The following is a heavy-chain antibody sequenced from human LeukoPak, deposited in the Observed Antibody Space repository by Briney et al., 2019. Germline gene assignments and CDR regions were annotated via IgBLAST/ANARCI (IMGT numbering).Heavy chain of an antibody. J-gene: IGHJ6*02. CDR1: GFSFSSYG. CDR3: AKRDSSNYGMDV. V-gene: IGHV3-30*02. CDR2: IGYDGSNK. Sequence: PGGSLRLSCAASGFSFSSYGMHWVRQAPGKGPEWVTFIGYDGSNKYYADSVKGRFTISRGNSKNTLYLQMKSLRAEDTAVYYCAKRDSSNYGMDVWGQGTTVTVSS. D-gene: IGHD3-22*01.